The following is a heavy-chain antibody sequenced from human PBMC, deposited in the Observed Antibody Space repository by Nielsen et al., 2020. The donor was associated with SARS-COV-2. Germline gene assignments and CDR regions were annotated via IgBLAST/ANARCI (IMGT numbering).Heavy chain of an antibody. CDR1: GGSISSNIYY. CDR2: IYYSGST. J-gene: IGHJ4*02. Sequence: SETLSLTCTVSGGSISSNIYYWGWIRQPPGKGLEWIGSIYYSGSTNYNPSLKSRVTISVDTSKNQFSLKLSSVTAADTAVYYCASSAGDYWGQGTLVTVSS. V-gene: IGHV4-39*07. D-gene: IGHD3-10*01. CDR3: ASSAGDY.